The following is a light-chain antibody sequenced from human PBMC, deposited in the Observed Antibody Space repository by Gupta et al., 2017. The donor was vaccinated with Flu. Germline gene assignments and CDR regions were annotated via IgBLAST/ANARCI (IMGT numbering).Light chain of an antibody. CDR3: SLFYRDGVG. J-gene: IGLJ2*01. CDR2: ETN. CDR1: TGAVTSGHY. V-gene: IGLV7-46*01. Sequence: QAVVTQEPSLTVSPGGTVTLTCGSSTGAVTSGHYPYWFQQKPGKAPRTLSYETNNRHSSTPERFSGALLGGKVQPTRSAAQGEDEDEDYCSLFYRDGVGFGGGNKMT.